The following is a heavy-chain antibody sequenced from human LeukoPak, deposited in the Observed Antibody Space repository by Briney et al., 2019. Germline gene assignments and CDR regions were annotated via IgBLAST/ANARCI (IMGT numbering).Heavy chain of an antibody. D-gene: IGHD3-10*01. CDR2: IYHSGTT. V-gene: IGHV4-4*02. Sequence: GSLRLSCAASGFTSSSHWMGWVRQAPGKGLEWIGEIYHSGTTNYNPSLKSRVTISVDKSKNQSSLKLSSVTAADTAVYYCARVRFEDYYGSGSSYNDFWGQGTLVTVSS. J-gene: IGHJ4*02. CDR1: GFTSSSHW. CDR3: ARVRFEDYYGSGSSYNDF.